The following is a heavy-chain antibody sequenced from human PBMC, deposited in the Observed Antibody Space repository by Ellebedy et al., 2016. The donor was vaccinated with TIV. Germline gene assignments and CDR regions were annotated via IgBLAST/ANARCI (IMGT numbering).Heavy chain of an antibody. J-gene: IGHJ4*02. CDR1: GFTFSSYG. CDR3: ARVGDIAAAGTVDY. D-gene: IGHD6-13*01. CDR2: IWYDGSNK. V-gene: IGHV3-33*01. Sequence: GESLKISXAASGFTFSSYGMHWVRQAPGKGLEWVAVIWYDGSNKYYADSVKGRFTISRDNSKNTLYLQMNSLRAEDTAVYYCARVGDIAAAGTVDYWGQGTLVTVSS.